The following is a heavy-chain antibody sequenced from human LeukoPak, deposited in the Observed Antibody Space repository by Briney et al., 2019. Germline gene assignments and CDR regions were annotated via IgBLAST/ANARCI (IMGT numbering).Heavy chain of an antibody. Sequence: ASVKVSCKASGYTFTSYAMHWVRQAPGQRLEWMGWINAGNGNTKYSQKFQGRVTITRDTSASTAYMELSSLRSEDTAVYYCARDYGRIAAPPRLYFDYWGQGTLVTVSS. J-gene: IGHJ4*02. V-gene: IGHV1-3*01. CDR3: ARDYGRIAAPPRLYFDY. CDR2: INAGNGNT. D-gene: IGHD2-15*01. CDR1: GYTFTSYA.